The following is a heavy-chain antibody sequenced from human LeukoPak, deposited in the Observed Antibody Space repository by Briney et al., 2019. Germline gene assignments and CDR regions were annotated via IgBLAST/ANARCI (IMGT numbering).Heavy chain of an antibody. CDR3: AREEWEHTFDY. CDR1: GYTFTSYD. V-gene: IGHV1-8*03. Sequence: ASVKVSCKASGYTFTSYDINWVRQATGQGLEWMGWMNPNSGNTGYAQKFQGRVAITRNTSISTAYMELSSLRSEDTAVYYCAREEWEHTFDYWGQGTLVTVSS. J-gene: IGHJ4*02. D-gene: IGHD1-26*01. CDR2: MNPNSGNT.